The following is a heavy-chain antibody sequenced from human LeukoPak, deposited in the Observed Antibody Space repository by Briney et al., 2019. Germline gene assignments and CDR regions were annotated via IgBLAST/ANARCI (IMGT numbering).Heavy chain of an antibody. Sequence: SETLSLTCTVSGGSISIYYWSWIRQPPGKGLEWIGYIYYSGSTNYNPSLKSRVTISVDTSKNQFSLKLSSVTAADTAVYYCARGTAMSRFDPWGQGTLVTVSS. V-gene: IGHV4-59*08. CDR3: ARGTAMSRFDP. J-gene: IGHJ5*02. CDR1: GGSISIYY. CDR2: IYYSGST. D-gene: IGHD5-18*01.